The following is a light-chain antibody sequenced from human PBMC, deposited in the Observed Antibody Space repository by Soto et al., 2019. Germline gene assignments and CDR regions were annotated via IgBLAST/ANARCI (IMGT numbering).Light chain of an antibody. Sequence: EIVLTQSPGTLSMSPGERATLSCRASQAVRSDFLAWYQHKPGQAPRLVIYGASTRATGIPDRFSGSESGTDFTLTISRLEPEDFAVYYCQQGGGSLWTFGQGTKVEIK. J-gene: IGKJ1*01. CDR3: QQGGGSLWT. CDR2: GAS. CDR1: QAVRSDF. V-gene: IGKV3-20*01.